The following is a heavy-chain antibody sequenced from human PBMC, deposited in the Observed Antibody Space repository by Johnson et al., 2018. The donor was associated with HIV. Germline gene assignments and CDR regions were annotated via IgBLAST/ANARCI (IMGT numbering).Heavy chain of an antibody. CDR1: GFTFSSYW. CDR2: INSDGSST. D-gene: IGHD2-21*02. V-gene: IGHV3-74*02. J-gene: IGHJ3*02. Sequence: VPLVESGGGLVQPGGSLRLSCAASGFTFSSYWMHWVRQAPGKGLVWVSRINSDGSSTRYADSVQGRFTVSSDTAKNKLYLQMNSLRAEDTAVYYCARGAWSYCGGDCYGYPPDAFDIWGQGTMVTVSS. CDR3: ARGAWSYCGGDCYGYPPDAFDI.